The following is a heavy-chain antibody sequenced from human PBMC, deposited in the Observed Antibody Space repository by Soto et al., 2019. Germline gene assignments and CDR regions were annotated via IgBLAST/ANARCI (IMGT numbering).Heavy chain of an antibody. Sequence: GGSLRLSCAASGFTFSSNAMSWVRRAPGKGLEWVSGITGSGGITDYADSVKGQFTISRDNSRNTLYLQMNYLRVEDTAVYFCAKHTTFYFDRTGPEDYFDSWGQGTLVTVSS. CDR2: ITGSGGIT. V-gene: IGHV3-23*01. CDR3: AKHTTFYFDRTGPEDYFDS. J-gene: IGHJ4*02. D-gene: IGHD3-22*01. CDR1: GFTFSSNA.